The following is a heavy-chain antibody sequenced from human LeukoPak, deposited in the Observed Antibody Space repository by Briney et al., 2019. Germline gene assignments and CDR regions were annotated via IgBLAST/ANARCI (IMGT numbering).Heavy chain of an antibody. Sequence: PSETLSLTCAVYGGSFSGYYWSWIRQPPGKGLEWIGEINHSGSTNYNPSLKSRVTISVDTSKNQFSLKLSSVTAADTAVYYCAGNVVVPAAIQAGRTFDYRGQGTLVTVSS. D-gene: IGHD2-2*02. CDR2: INHSGST. V-gene: IGHV4-34*01. J-gene: IGHJ4*02. CDR3: AGNVVVPAAIQAGRTFDY. CDR1: GGSFSGYY.